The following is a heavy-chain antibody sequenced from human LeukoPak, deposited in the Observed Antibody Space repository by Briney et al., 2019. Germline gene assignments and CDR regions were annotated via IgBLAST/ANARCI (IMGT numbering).Heavy chain of an antibody. CDR2: IYYSGST. J-gene: IGHJ4*02. D-gene: IGHD2-2*03. CDR1: GFTFSSYW. CDR3: ARLMDLAGYYFDY. V-gene: IGHV4-39*01. Sequence: KAGGSLRLSCAASGFTFSSYWMSWIRQPPGKGLEWIGSIYYSGSTYYNPSLKSRVTISVDTSKNQFSLKLSSVTAADTAVYYCARLMDLAGYYFDYWGQGTLVTVSS.